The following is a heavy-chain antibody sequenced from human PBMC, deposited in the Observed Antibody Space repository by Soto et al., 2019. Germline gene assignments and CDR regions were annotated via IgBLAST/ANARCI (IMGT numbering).Heavy chain of an antibody. J-gene: IGHJ4*02. CDR2: IGWRSVTL. Sequence: EVKLVESGGGWVQPGRSLRLSCAASGFSFDDYAMHWVRQLPGKGLEWVAGIGWRSVTLGYANSVKGRFTISRDNAQNFLYLQMDELRAEDSALYFCAKDRLASSRGRFDVWGQGTLVTVSS. D-gene: IGHD2-21*01. CDR1: GFSFDDYA. CDR3: AKDRLASSRGRFDV. V-gene: IGHV3-9*01.